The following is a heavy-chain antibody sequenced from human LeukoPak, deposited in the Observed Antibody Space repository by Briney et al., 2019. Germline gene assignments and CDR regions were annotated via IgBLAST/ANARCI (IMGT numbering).Heavy chain of an antibody. D-gene: IGHD1-14*01. CDR3: ARSRIKSGNWFDP. CDR1: GFTFSSYS. V-gene: IGHV3-21*01. Sequence: GSLRLSCAASGFTFSSYSMNWVRQAPGKGLEWVSSISSSSSYIYYADSVKGRFTISRDNAKNSLYLQMNSLRAEDTAVYYRARSRIKSGNWFDPWGQGTLVTVSS. CDR2: ISSSSSYI. J-gene: IGHJ5*02.